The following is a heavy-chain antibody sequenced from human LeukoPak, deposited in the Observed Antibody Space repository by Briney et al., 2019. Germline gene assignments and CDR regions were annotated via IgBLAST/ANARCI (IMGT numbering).Heavy chain of an antibody. CDR3: AREQGGSGWSDFDY. CDR1: GFTLGNYA. Sequence: PGGSLRLSCAPSIGFTLGNYAIHWVRQAPGKGLEWVAVISIDGSRQHYADFLVGRFTISRDNSKNTVSLQMSSLRTEDTAVYFCAREQGGSGWSDFDYWGQGTLVTVSS. CDR2: ISIDGSRQ. J-gene: IGHJ4*02. D-gene: IGHD6-19*01. V-gene: IGHV3-30*15.